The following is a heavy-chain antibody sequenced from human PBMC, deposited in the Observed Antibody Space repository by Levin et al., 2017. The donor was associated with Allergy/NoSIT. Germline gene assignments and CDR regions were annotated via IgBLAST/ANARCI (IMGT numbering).Heavy chain of an antibody. Sequence: SVKVSCKASGGTFSSYAISWVRQAPGQGLEWMGGIIPIFGTANYAQKFQGRVTITADESTSTAYMELSSLRSEDTAVYYCAREGMRRGSYYYYGMDVWGQGTTVTVSS. CDR2: IIPIFGTA. J-gene: IGHJ6*02. CDR1: GGTFSSYA. D-gene: IGHD1-26*01. V-gene: IGHV1-69*13. CDR3: AREGMRRGSYYYYGMDV.